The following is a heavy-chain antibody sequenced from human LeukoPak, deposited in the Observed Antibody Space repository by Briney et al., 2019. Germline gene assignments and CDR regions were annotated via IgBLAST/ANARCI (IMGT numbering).Heavy chain of an antibody. D-gene: IGHD5-24*01. CDR1: GGSFSGYY. Sequence: SETLSLTCAVYGGSFSGYYWSWIRQPPGKGLEWIGEINHSGSTNYNPSLKGRVTISVDTSKNQFSLKLSSVTAADTAVYYCARSEEMATISFDYWGQGTLVTVSS. CDR3: ARSEEMATISFDY. J-gene: IGHJ4*02. V-gene: IGHV4-34*01. CDR2: INHSGST.